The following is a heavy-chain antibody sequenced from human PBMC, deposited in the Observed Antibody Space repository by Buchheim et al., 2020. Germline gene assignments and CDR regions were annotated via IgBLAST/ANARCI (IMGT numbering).Heavy chain of an antibody. J-gene: IGHJ5*02. D-gene: IGHD2-2*01. CDR2: VNQSGSS. Sequence: QVQLQQWGAGLLKPSETLSLTCAVYGGSFSGVSWSWVRQPPGKGLEWIVEVNQSGSSSYNPSLKSRVTISVDTSKSQISLRLTSLTAADTTVYYCARLRSSTTIGSLSPARPRRKWCEPWGQGTL. V-gene: IGHV4-34*02. CDR1: GGSFSGVS. CDR3: ARLRSSTTIGSLSPARPRRKWCEP.